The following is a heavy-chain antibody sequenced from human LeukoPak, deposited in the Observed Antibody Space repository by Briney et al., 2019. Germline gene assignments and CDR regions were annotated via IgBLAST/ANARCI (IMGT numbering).Heavy chain of an antibody. Sequence: SVKVSCKASGGTFSSYSISWVRQAPGQGLEWMGGIIPIFGTANYAQKFQGRVTITADESTSTAYMELSSLRSEDTAVYYCARSKALRLDDIYYWGQGTLVTVSS. CDR1: GGTFSSYS. V-gene: IGHV1-69*13. J-gene: IGHJ4*02. CDR2: IIPIFGTA. D-gene: IGHD3-9*01. CDR3: ARSKALRLDDIYY.